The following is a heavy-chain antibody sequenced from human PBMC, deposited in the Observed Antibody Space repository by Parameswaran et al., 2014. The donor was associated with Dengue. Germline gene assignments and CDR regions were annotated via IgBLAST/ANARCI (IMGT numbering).Heavy chain of an antibody. Sequence: SWVRQAPGQGLEWMGRIIPILGIANYAQKFQGRVTITADKSTSTAYMELSSLRSEDTAVYYCARAGRFLEWFKPKAEYFQHWGQGTLVTVSS. V-gene: IGHV1-69*04. CDR3: ARAGRFLEWFKPKAEYFQH. D-gene: IGHD3-3*01. CDR2: IIPILGIA. J-gene: IGHJ1*01.